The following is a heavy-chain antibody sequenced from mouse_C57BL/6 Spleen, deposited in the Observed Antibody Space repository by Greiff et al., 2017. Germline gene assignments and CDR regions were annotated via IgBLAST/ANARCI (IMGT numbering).Heavy chain of an antibody. CDR1: GYAFSSSR. D-gene: IGHD2-1*01. J-gene: IGHJ4*01. CDR2: IYPGDGDT. V-gene: IGHV1-82*01. Sequence: VQLQQSGPELVKPGASVKISCKASGYAFSSSRMNWVKQRPGKGLEWIGRIYPGDGDTNYNGKFKGKATLTADKSSSTAYLQLSSLTSEDSAVYFCARGGGNFYAMDYWGQGTSVTVSS. CDR3: ARGGGNFYAMDY.